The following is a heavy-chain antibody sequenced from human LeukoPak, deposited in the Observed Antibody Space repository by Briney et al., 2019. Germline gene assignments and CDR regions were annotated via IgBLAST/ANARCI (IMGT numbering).Heavy chain of an antibody. D-gene: IGHD6-19*01. J-gene: IGHJ4*01. Sequence: ASVKVSCKASGYTFTGSYMHWVRQAPGQGLEWMGWINPNSGGTSYAQKFQGRVTMTRDTSISTAYMELSSLTSDDTALYYCARGASGSPWRLDYWGHGTLVAVSS. CDR3: ARGASGSPWRLDY. CDR1: GYTFTGSY. CDR2: INPNSGGT. V-gene: IGHV1-2*02.